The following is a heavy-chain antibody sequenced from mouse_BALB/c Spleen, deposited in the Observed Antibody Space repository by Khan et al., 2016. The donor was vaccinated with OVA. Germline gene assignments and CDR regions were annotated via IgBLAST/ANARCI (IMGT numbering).Heavy chain of an antibody. CDR1: DYTFTDYS. V-gene: IGHV9-2-1*01. J-gene: IGHJ2*01. D-gene: IGHD2-1*01. CDR2: INTETGDP. Sequence: LVEAGPELKKPGETVKISCKASDYTFTDYSMHWVKQAPGKVLKWMGWINTETGDPNYADDFKGRSAFSLDTSASIAYLQITKLKTEDAATYFCARSSDGNGDCWGQGTALTVSS. CDR3: ARSSDGNGDC.